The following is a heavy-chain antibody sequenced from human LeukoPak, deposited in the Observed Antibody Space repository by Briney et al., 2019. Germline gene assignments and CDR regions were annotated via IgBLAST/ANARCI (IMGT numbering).Heavy chain of an antibody. V-gene: IGHV3-53*01. J-gene: IGHJ4*02. D-gene: IGHD4-23*01. Sequence: QTGGSLRLSCAASGFTVSSNYTSWVRQAPGKGLEWVSVIYSGGSTYYADSVKGRFTISRDNSKNTLYLQMNSLRAEDTAVYYCARADYGGNLFFDYWGQGALVTVSS. CDR2: IYSGGST. CDR1: GFTVSSNY. CDR3: ARADYGGNLFFDY.